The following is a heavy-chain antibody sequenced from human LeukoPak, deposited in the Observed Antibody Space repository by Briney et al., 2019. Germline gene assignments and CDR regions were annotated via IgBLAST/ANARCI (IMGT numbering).Heavy chain of an antibody. V-gene: IGHV3-23*01. J-gene: IGHJ4*02. CDR1: GFTFSSYA. CDR2: INGSGGST. D-gene: IGHD4-17*01. Sequence: GGSLRLSCAASGFTFSSYAMSWVRQAPGKGLEWVSAINGSGGSTYYADSVKGRFTISRDNSKNTLYLQMNGLRAEDTAVYYCAKNLRVYYFDYWGQGTLVTVSS. CDR3: AKNLRVYYFDY.